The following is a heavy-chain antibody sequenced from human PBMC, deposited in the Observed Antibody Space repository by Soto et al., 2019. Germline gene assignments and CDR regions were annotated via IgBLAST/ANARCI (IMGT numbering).Heavy chain of an antibody. V-gene: IGHV3-30-3*01. D-gene: IGHD4-17*01. CDR2: ISYDGSNK. CDR1: GFTFSSYA. Sequence: QVQLVESGGGVVQPGRSLRLSCAASGFTFSSYAMHWVRQAPGKGLEWVAVISYDGSNKYYADSVKGRFTISRDNSKNTLYLQMNSLRAEDTAVYYCARDLRGDYEAIVDGMDVWGQGTTVTVSS. CDR3: ARDLRGDYEAIVDGMDV. J-gene: IGHJ6*02.